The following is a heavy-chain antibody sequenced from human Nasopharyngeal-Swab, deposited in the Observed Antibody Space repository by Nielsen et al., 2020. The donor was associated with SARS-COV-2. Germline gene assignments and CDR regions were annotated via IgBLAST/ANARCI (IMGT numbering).Heavy chain of an antibody. V-gene: IGHV4-61*01. J-gene: IGHJ6*02. D-gene: IGHD4-17*01. Sequence: SETLSLTCTVSGGSVSSGSYYWSWIRQPPGKGLEWIGYMYYSGSTNYNPSLKSRVTMSVDTSKNQFSLKLSSVTAADTAVYYCARDYGAFYYYYGMDVRGQGTKVTVSS. CDR2: MYYSGST. CDR1: GGSVSSGSYY. CDR3: ARDYGAFYYYYGMDV.